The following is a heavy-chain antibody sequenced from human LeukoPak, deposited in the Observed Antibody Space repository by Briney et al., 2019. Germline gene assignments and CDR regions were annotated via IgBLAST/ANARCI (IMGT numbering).Heavy chain of an antibody. V-gene: IGHV3-11*01. J-gene: IGHJ6*03. CDR2: ISGSGITI. CDR3: VRDRVADVSPYYYYMDV. Sequence: GGSLRLACAASGFTFSDYYMSWIRHAPGKGLEWVSSISGSGITIYYADSMWGRFTISRDNANNPLFLQMNSLRAEDTAVYYCVRDRVADVSPYYYYMDVWGKGTTVTVSS. CDR1: GFTFSDYY. D-gene: IGHD6-13*01.